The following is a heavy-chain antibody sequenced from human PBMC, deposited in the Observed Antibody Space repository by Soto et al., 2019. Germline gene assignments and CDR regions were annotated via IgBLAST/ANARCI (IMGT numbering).Heavy chain of an antibody. CDR2: IYYSGST. CDR1: GGSISSSSYY. CDR3: ARHIHYGSGSFYFDY. V-gene: IGHV4-39*01. D-gene: IGHD3-10*01. J-gene: IGHJ4*02. Sequence: LSLTCTVSGGSISSSSYYWGWIRQPPGKGLEWIGSIYYSGSTYYNPSLKSRVTISVDTSKNQFSLKLSSVTAADTAVYYCARHIHYGSGSFYFDYWGQGTLVTVSS.